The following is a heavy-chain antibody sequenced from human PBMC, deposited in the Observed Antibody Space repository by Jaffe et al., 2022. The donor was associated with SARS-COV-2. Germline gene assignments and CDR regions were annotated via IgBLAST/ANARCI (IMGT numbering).Heavy chain of an antibody. CDR2: IYTSGST. D-gene: IGHD3-3*01. CDR3: ARGREWLLFGWFDP. Sequence: QVQLQESGPGLVKPSQTLSLTCTVSGGSISSGSYYWSWIRQPAGKGLEWIGRIYTSGSTNYNPSLKSRVTISVDTSKNQFSLKLSSVTAADTAVYYCARGREWLLFGWFDPWGQGTLVTVSS. J-gene: IGHJ5*02. CDR1: GGSISSGSYY. V-gene: IGHV4-61*02.